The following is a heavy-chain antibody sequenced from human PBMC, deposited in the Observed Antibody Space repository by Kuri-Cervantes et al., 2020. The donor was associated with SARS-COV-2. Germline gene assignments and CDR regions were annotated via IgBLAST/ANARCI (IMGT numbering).Heavy chain of an antibody. J-gene: IGHJ4*02. V-gene: IGHV1-2*02. D-gene: IGHD6-13*01. Sequence: GGSLRLSCKGSGYSFTSYWIGWVRQAPGQGLEWMGWINPNSGGTNYAQKFQGRVTMTRDTSISTAYMELSRLRSDDTAVYYCARDRRIAVAGTWSKFDYWGQGTLVTVSS. CDR2: INPNSGGT. CDR1: GYSFTSYW. CDR3: ARDRRIAVAGTWSKFDY.